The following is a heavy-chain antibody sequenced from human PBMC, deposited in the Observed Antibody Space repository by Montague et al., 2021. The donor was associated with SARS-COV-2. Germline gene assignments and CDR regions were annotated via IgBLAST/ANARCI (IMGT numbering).Heavy chain of an antibody. J-gene: IGHJ4*02. V-gene: IGHV3-11*03. Sequence: SLRLSCAGSGFPFSDFYINWVRQAPGKGLKWLSFITGTNNGIRYSDSVKGRFTVSRDNAHSSVYLHLDSLTAEDTAVYYCARSLFYGSGGYFDFWGQGTLVAVSS. CDR2: ITGTNNGI. CDR1: GFPFSDFY. CDR3: ARSLFYGSGGYFDF. D-gene: IGHD3-10*01.